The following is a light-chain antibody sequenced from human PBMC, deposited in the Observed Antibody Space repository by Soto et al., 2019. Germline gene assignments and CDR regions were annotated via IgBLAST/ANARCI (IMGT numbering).Light chain of an antibody. V-gene: IGKV3-20*01. CDR3: QQYGSSSWT. CDR1: QSVDSKY. Sequence: EIVLTQSPGTLSLYPGERATLSCMASQSVDSKYLDWYQQKPGQAPRILIFAASSRATGIPDRFSGSGSGTDFTLTITRLEHGDFAVYYCQQYGSSSWTFGQGTKVDIK. CDR2: AAS. J-gene: IGKJ1*01.